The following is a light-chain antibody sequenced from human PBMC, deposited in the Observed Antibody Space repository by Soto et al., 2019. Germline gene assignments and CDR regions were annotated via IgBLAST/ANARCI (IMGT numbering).Light chain of an antibody. Sequence: SYELTQPPSVSVSPGQTASITCSGDKLGDKYTCWYQQKPGQSPALVIFQDNTRPSGIPERFSGSNSGNTATLTISGTQAIDEADYYCQARDSSTVIFGGGTKLTVL. CDR1: KLGDKY. V-gene: IGLV3-1*01. CDR3: QARDSSTVI. J-gene: IGLJ2*01. CDR2: QDN.